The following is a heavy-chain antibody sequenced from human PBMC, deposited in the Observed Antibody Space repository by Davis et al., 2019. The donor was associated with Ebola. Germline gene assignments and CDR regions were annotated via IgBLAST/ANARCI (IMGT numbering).Heavy chain of an antibody. J-gene: IGHJ6*04. Sequence: ASVQVSCKASGYTFTGYYMHWLRQAPGQGLEWMGRINPNSGGTNYAQKFQGRVTMTRDTSISTAYMELSRLRSDDTAVYYCATTTVVTPPYYGMDVWGKGTTVTVSS. CDR3: ATTTVVTPPYYGMDV. V-gene: IGHV1-2*06. CDR1: GYTFTGYY. CDR2: INPNSGGT. D-gene: IGHD4-23*01.